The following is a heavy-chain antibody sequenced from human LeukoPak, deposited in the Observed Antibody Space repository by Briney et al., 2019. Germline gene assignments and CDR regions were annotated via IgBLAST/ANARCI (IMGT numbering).Heavy chain of an antibody. D-gene: IGHD3-10*01. CDR1: GFSFASYE. CDR2: ISSDGRVE. J-gene: IGHJ4*02. Sequence: PGGSLRLSCAASGFSFASYEMNWVRQAPGKGLEWVSHISSDGRVETCLDSVRGRFTMSRDNAKDLLFLQMNGLRAEDTAVYYCARDSLNDPFVISLDYWGQGALVTVSS. CDR3: ARDSLNDPFVISLDY. V-gene: IGHV3-48*03.